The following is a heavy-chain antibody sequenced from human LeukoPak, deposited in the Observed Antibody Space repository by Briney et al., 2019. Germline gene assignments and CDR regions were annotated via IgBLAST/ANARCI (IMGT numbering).Heavy chain of an antibody. Sequence: GGSPRLSCAVSGFTFSSYWMRWVRQAPGKGLVWVSRIDRDGSRINYADSVKGRFSISRDNGKNTLFLQMNSLRAEDAAVYYCVRGNDYGGPHYWGQGTLVTVSS. CDR3: VRGNDYGGPHY. CDR2: IDRDGSRI. D-gene: IGHD4-23*01. V-gene: IGHV3-74*01. J-gene: IGHJ4*02. CDR1: GFTFSSYW.